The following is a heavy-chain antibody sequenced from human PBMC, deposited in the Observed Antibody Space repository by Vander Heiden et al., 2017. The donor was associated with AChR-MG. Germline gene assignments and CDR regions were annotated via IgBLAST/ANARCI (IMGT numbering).Heavy chain of an antibody. CDR2: IYYDGVTK. CDR3: TNLGA. J-gene: IGHJ5*02. Sequence: QVHLEESGGGVVQPGRYLRLSCVGSGFTFSSYNIHWVRQSPDKGLEWVALIYYDGVTKYYADSVKGRFTISRDNSKNTLYLQMNSLRAEDTAVYYCTNLGAWGQGTLVTVSS. CDR1: GFTFSSYN. V-gene: IGHV3-33*06.